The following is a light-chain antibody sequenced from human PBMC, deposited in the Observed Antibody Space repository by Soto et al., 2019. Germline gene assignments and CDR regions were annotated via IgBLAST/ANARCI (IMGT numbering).Light chain of an antibody. CDR1: SSDVGAYNY. Sequence: QSALTQPASVSGSPGQSITISCTGTSSDVGAYNYVSWYQQHPGKAPKLMIYDVNIRPSGVSNRFSGSKSGNTASLTISGFQAEDEADYYCTSWTTSTTMKFDGGTKLTVL. CDR2: DVN. J-gene: IGLJ2*01. V-gene: IGLV2-14*01. CDR3: TSWTTSTTMK.